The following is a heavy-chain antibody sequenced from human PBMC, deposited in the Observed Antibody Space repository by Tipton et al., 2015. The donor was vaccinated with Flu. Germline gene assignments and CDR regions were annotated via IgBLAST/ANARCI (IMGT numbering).Heavy chain of an antibody. J-gene: IGHJ3*01. CDR2: IYYSGST. Sequence: TLSLTCTVSGGSISSSSYYWGWIRQPPGKGLEWIGSIYYSGSTYYNPSLKSRVTISVDTSKNQFSLKLSSVTAADTAVYYCARDIHYYDSSGYTSYAWARWGQGTMVTVSS. D-gene: IGHD3-22*01. CDR1: GGSISSSSYY. CDR3: ARDIHYYDSSGYTSYAWAR. V-gene: IGHV4-39*01.